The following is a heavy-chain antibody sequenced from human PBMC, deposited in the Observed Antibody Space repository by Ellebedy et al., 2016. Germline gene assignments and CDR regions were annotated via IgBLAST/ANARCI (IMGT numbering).Heavy chain of an antibody. D-gene: IGHD4-17*01. V-gene: IGHV4-30-4*01. Sequence: SETLSLXCAVSGDSISGGDSHWTWIRQPPGKGLQWIGNLYSTGSTYYNPSLKSRVTISVDTSKNQFSLNLTSVTATDAAVYYCARGRTISATTYFDYWGQGSLVTVSP. J-gene: IGHJ4*02. CDR3: ARGRTISATTYFDY. CDR2: LYSTGST. CDR1: GDSISGGDSH.